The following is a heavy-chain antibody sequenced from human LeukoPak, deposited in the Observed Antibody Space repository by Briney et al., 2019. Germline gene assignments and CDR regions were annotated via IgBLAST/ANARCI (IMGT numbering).Heavy chain of an antibody. V-gene: IGHV5-51*01. D-gene: IGHD3-10*01. J-gene: IGHJ3*02. CDR1: GYSFTSYW. CDR2: IYPGDSDT. Sequence: GESPKISCKGSGYSFTSYWIAWVRQMPGKGLEWMGIIYPGDSDTKYSPSFQGQVTFSADKSITTAYLQWSSLKASDTAMYYCARHSYYYGSGGDAFDIWAQGTMVTVSS. CDR3: ARHSYYYGSGGDAFDI.